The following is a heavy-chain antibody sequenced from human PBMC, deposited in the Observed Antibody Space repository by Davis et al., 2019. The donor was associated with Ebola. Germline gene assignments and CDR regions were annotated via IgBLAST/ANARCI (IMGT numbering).Heavy chain of an antibody. D-gene: IGHD1-26*01. CDR2: ISGNGGRS. V-gene: IGHV3-23*01. Sequence: PGGSLRLSCEASGFIFTSHAMTWVRQAAGKGLEWVSTISGNGGRSYYADSVKGRFTISSDNSTATLYLQMDSLRVEDTATYFCARGKWDCSTRADCYLLKNALDAWGQGTTVTVS. CDR1: GFIFTSHA. J-gene: IGHJ6*02. CDR3: ARGKWDCSTRADCYLLKNALDA.